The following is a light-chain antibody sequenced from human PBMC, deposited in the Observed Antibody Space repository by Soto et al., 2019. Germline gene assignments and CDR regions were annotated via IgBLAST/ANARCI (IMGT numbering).Light chain of an antibody. V-gene: IGKV1-39*01. CDR3: QQSYSSPWT. CDR1: QSISSS. CDR2: AAS. J-gene: IGKJ1*01. Sequence: DIQMTQSPSSLSASVGDRVAITCRASQSISSSLNWYQHKPGRAPKLLIYAASSLQSGVPSRFSGSGSGTDFTLTISSLQPEDFATYYCQQSYSSPWTFGQGTKVDIK.